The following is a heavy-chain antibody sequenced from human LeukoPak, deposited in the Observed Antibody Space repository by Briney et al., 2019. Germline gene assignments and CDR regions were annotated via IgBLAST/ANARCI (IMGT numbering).Heavy chain of an antibody. CDR2: IYTSGST. J-gene: IGHJ4*02. CDR3: AKERAGYTNPYYFDY. D-gene: IGHD3-16*02. CDR1: GGSVSSYY. V-gene: IGHV4-4*09. Sequence: PSETLSLTCTVSGGSVSSYYWSWIRQPPGKGLEWIGYIYTSGSTNYNPSLKSRVTISVDTSKNQFSLKLSSVTAADTAVYYCAKERAGYTNPYYFDYWGQGTLVTVSS.